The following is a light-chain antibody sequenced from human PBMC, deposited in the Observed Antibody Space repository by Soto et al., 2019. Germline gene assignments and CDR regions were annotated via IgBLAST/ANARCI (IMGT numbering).Light chain of an antibody. J-gene: IGKJ5*01. CDR1: QTVNSR. Sequence: EIVLTQSPATLSSSPGERATLSCRASQTVNSRLAWYQHKPGQAPRLLIYGASTRATGIPARFSGGGSGTEFTLTISSLQSEDFAVYYCQQYNSWPPITFGQGTRLEIK. CDR3: QQYNSWPPIT. V-gene: IGKV3-15*01. CDR2: GAS.